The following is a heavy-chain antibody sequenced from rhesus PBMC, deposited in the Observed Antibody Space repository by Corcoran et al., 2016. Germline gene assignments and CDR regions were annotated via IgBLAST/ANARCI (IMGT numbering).Heavy chain of an antibody. J-gene: IGHJ4*01. V-gene: IGHV5-43*01. Sequence: EVQLVQSGAEVKRPGESLRISCKTSGYSFTGSWISWVRQMPGKGLEWMGMIYPGDSDTRYSPSFQGQVTISADKSISTAYLQWSSLKASDTATYYCAKDNPGWTGYDFYWGQGVLVTVSS. CDR1: GYSFTGSW. CDR2: IYPGDSDT. D-gene: IGHD3-3*01. CDR3: AKDNPGWTGYDFY.